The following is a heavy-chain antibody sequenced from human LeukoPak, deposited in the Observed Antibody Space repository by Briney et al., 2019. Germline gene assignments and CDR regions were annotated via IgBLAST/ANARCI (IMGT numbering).Heavy chain of an antibody. CDR3: TWMGATMGYYFDY. J-gene: IGHJ4*02. CDR1: GFTFSRYW. CDR2: IYSGGST. Sequence: PGGSLRLSCAASGFTFSRYWMSWVRQAPGKGLEWVSVIYSGGSTYYADPVKGRFTISRDNSKNTLYLQMNSLRAEDTAVYYCTWMGATMGYYFDYWGQGTLVTVSS. D-gene: IGHD1-26*01. V-gene: IGHV3-53*01.